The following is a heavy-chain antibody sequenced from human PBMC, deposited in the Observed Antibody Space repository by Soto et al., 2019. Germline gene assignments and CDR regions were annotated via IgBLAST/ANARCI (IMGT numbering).Heavy chain of an antibody. CDR2: IIYDGSTK. CDR1: EFTFSSYG. Sequence: QVQLVESGGGVVQPGRSLRLSCAVSEFTFSSYGMHWVRQAPGKGLEWVAVIIYDGSTKYYADSVKGRFTISRDNSKSTLYLQMNSLRAEDTAVYYCAKDRIGAGVRGYFDYWGQGTLVTVSS. CDR3: AKDRIGAGVRGYFDY. V-gene: IGHV3-30*18. D-gene: IGHD3-10*01. J-gene: IGHJ4*02.